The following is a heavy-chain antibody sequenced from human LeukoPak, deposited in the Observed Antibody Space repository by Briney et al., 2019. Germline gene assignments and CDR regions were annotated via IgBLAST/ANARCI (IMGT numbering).Heavy chain of an antibody. D-gene: IGHD6-13*01. J-gene: IGHJ5*02. CDR2: INPNSGGT. CDR1: GYTFTGYY. Sequence: ASEKVSCKASGYTFTGYYMHWVRQAPGQGLEWMGRINPNSGGTNYAQKFQGRVTMTRDTSISTAYMELSRLRSDDTAVYYCATLRRDHSSSWSGEFDPWGQGTLVTVYS. V-gene: IGHV1-2*06. CDR3: ATLRRDHSSSWSGEFDP.